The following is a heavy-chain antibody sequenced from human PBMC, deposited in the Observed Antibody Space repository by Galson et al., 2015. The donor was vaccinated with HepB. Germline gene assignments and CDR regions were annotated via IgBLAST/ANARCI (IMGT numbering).Heavy chain of an antibody. CDR2: IYWDDDK. CDR1: GFSLSTSGVG. V-gene: IGHV2-5*02. J-gene: IGHJ4*02. Sequence: ALVKPTQTLTLTCTFSGFSLSTSGVGVGWIRQPPGKALEWLALIYWDDDKRYSPSLKSRLTITKDTSKNQVVLTMTNMDPVDTATYYCARIRQDPYGSGSNDYWGQGTLVTVSS. D-gene: IGHD3-10*01. CDR3: ARIRQDPYGSGSNDY.